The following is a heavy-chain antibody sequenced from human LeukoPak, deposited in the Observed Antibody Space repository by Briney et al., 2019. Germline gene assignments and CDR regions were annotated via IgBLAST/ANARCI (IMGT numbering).Heavy chain of an antibody. CDR3: ARVAVAGTFEYYFDY. D-gene: IGHD6-19*01. CDR1: GYTFTGYY. J-gene: IGHJ4*02. V-gene: IGHV1-2*02. CDR2: VNPNSGGT. Sequence: ASVKVSCKPSGYTFTGYYIQWVRQAPGQGLEWMGWVNPNSGGTKYAQKFQGRVTMTRDTSISTAYVELSRLRSDDTAIYYCARVAVAGTFEYYFDYWGQGSLVIVSS.